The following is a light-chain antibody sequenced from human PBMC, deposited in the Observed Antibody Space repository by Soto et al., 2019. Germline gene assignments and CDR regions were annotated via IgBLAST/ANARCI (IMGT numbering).Light chain of an antibody. CDR2: RND. Sequence: QSVLIQPPSASATPGQTVTISCSGGSSNIGSNYVYWYQQVPGTAPKLLIYRNDQRPSGVPDRFSGSKSGTSASLAISGLRSEDEADYYCAAWDDSLNGVVFGGGTKLTVL. J-gene: IGLJ2*01. V-gene: IGLV1-47*01. CDR1: SSNIGSNY. CDR3: AAWDDSLNGVV.